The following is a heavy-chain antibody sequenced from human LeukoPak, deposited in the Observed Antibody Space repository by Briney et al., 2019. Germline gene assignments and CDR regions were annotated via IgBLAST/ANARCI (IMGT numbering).Heavy chain of an antibody. CDR3: ARHVVDLEAFDI. CDR2: KFFSGST. D-gene: IGHD3-3*01. J-gene: IGHJ3*02. Sequence: KPSETQSLTCTVSGDSISSHYYYWGWIRQPPGKGLEWIGSKFFSGSTYYNPSLKSRVTISLDTSKNQFSLKVNSVTAADTAVYYCARHVVDLEAFDIWGQGTVVTVSS. CDR1: GDSISSHYYY. V-gene: IGHV4-39*01.